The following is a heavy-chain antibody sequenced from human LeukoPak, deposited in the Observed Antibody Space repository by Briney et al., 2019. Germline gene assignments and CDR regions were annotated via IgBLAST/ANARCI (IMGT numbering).Heavy chain of an antibody. V-gene: IGHV1-69*13. CDR3: ARDDYYGSGSYYNVDYYYGMDV. CDR1: GGTFISYA. CDR2: IIPIFGTA. D-gene: IGHD3-10*01. Sequence: GASVKVSCKASGGTFISYAISWVRQAPGQGLEWMGGIIPIFGTANYAQKFQGRVTITADESTSTAYMELSSLRSEDTAVYYCARDDYYGSGSYYNVDYYYGMDVWGQGTTVTVSS. J-gene: IGHJ6*02.